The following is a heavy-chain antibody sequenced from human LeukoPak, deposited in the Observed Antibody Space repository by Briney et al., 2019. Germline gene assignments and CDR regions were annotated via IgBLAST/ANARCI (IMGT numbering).Heavy chain of an antibody. J-gene: IGHJ4*02. CDR1: GGSISSYY. V-gene: IGHV4-59*01. CDR3: AREEYCSGGSCFGY. D-gene: IGHD2-15*01. Sequence: SETLSLTCTVSGGSISSYYWSWIRQPPGKGLEWIGYIYYSGSTNYNPSLKSRVTISVDTSKNQFSLKLSSVTAADTAVYCCAREEYCSGGSCFGYWGQGTLVTVSS. CDR2: IYYSGST.